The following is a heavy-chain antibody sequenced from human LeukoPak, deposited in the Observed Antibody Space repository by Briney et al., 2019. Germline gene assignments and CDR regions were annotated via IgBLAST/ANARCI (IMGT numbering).Heavy chain of an antibody. Sequence: GGSLRLSCAASGFTFSNSWMHWVRQAPGKGLVWVSHINTDWSTTNYADSVKGRFTISRDNSKNTLYLQMNSLRAEDTAVYYCAKDHTRTSSGDYWGQGTLVTVSS. D-gene: IGHD2-2*01. CDR2: INTDWSTT. CDR1: GFTFSNSW. CDR3: AKDHTRTSSGDY. J-gene: IGHJ4*02. V-gene: IGHV3-74*01.